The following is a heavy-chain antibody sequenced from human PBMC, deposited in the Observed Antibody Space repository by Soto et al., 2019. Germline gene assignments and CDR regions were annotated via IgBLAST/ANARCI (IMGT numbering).Heavy chain of an antibody. J-gene: IGHJ5*02. V-gene: IGHV5-51*01. D-gene: IGHD3-9*01. CDR1: GYTFSTYW. CDR2: IYPGDSDT. Sequence: GESLKISCQGSGYTFSTYWIGWVRQMPGKGLEWMGIIYPGDSDTTYSPSFQGRVNISADKSISTAYLQWSSLKASDTAMYYCITGYYTWFDPWGHATLVTAPQ. CDR3: ITGYYTWFDP.